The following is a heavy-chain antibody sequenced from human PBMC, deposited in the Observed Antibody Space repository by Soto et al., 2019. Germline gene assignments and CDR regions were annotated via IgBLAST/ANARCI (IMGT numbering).Heavy chain of an antibody. J-gene: IGHJ3*02. CDR3: AREPLPNRYYYGSGLAFDI. Sequence: ASVKVSCKASGYTFTSYGISWVRQAPGQGLEWMGWISAYNGNTNYAQKLQGRVTMTTDTSTSTAYMEMRSLRTDDTAVYYCAREPLPNRYYYGSGLAFDIWGQGTMVTVSS. D-gene: IGHD3-10*01. CDR2: ISAYNGNT. V-gene: IGHV1-18*01. CDR1: GYTFTSYG.